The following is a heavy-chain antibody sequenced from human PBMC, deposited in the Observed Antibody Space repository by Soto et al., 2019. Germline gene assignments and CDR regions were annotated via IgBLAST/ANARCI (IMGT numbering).Heavy chain of an antibody. CDR2: IWYDGSNK. J-gene: IGHJ4*02. Sequence: GGSLSLSCAASGFTFSSYGMHWVRQAPGKGLEWVAVIWYDGSNKYYADSVKGRFTISRDNSKNTLYLQMNSLRAEDTAVYYCARDQYLGGGSCYYWGQGTLVTVSS. V-gene: IGHV3-33*01. D-gene: IGHD2-15*01. CDR3: ARDQYLGGGSCYY. CDR1: GFTFSSYG.